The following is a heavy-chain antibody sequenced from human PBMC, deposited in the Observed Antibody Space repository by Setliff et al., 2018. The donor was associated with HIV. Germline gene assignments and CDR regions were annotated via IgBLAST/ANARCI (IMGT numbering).Heavy chain of an antibody. Sequence: SVKVSCKAAGYTFSSHVMHWVRQAPGQRLEWMGWINPDNGDRKYSQKLQGRVTINRDTSASTVYMELSSLSSEDTAVYYCVRGVNVVVVPAAPYFDCWGQGTLVTVS. J-gene: IGHJ4*02. D-gene: IGHD2-2*01. CDR3: VRGVNVVVVPAAPYFDC. V-gene: IGHV1-3*01. CDR2: INPDNGDR. CDR1: GYTFSSHV.